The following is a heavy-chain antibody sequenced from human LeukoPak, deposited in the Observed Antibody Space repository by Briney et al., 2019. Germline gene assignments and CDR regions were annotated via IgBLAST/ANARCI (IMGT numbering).Heavy chain of an antibody. CDR2: IYYSGST. CDR3: ARLPGDFQH. J-gene: IGHJ1*01. V-gene: IGHV4-59*08. Sequence: PSETLSLTCTVSGGSISSYYWSWIRQPPGKGLGWIGYIYYSGSTNYNPSLKSRVTISVDTSKNQFSLKLSSVTAADTAVYYCARLPGDFQHWGQGTLVTVSS. D-gene: IGHD1-14*01. CDR1: GGSISSYY.